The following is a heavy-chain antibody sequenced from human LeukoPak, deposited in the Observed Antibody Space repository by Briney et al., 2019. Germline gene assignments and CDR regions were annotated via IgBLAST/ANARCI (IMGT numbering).Heavy chain of an antibody. D-gene: IGHD2-2*01. J-gene: IGHJ4*02. V-gene: IGHV1-2*02. Sequence: ASVKVSCKASGYTFTDYYIHWVRQAPGQGLEWMPWINPNSGGTYYAQNFHDRITLTRDTSISTAYMELSRLRSDDTAIYYCARANALYCSSTSCLFDYWGQGTLVTVSS. CDR1: GYTFTDYY. CDR2: INPNSGGT. CDR3: ARANALYCSSTSCLFDY.